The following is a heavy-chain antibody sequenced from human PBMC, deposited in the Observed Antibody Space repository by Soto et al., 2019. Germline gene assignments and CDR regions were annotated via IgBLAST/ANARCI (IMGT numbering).Heavy chain of an antibody. CDR1: GGSISSSSYY. J-gene: IGHJ5*02. V-gene: IGHV4-39*01. D-gene: IGHD2-2*01. CDR2: VYYSGST. Sequence: QLQLQESGPGLVKPSETLSLTCTVSGGSISSSSYYWGWIRQPPGKGLEWIGSVYYSGSTYYNPSLKRRVTISVDTSKNQFSLKLSSVTAADTAVYYCARGGYCISTSCYSWFDPWGQGTLVTVSS. CDR3: ARGGYCISTSCYSWFDP.